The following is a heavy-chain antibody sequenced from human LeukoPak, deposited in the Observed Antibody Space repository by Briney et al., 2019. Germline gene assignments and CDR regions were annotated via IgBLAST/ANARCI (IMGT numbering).Heavy chain of an antibody. Sequence: PGGSLRLSCAASGFTFSSYGLSWVRQAPGKGLEWVSAISGSGGSTYYADSVKGRFTISRDNSKNTLYLQMHSLRAEDTAVYYCAKDLMTTVTTIDYWGQGTLVTVSS. J-gene: IGHJ4*02. D-gene: IGHD4-17*01. CDR3: AKDLMTTVTTIDY. CDR2: ISGSGGST. V-gene: IGHV3-23*01. CDR1: GFTFSSYG.